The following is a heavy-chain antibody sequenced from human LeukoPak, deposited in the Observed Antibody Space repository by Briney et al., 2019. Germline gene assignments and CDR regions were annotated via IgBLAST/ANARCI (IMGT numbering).Heavy chain of an antibody. D-gene: IGHD1-20*01. J-gene: IGHJ4*02. Sequence: ASVKVSCKASGYTFTSYGISWVRQAPGQGLEWMGWISAYNGNTNYAQKLQGRVTMTTDTSTSTAYMELSRLRSDDTAVYYCARPQRITGSYYFDYWGQGTLVTVSS. V-gene: IGHV1-18*01. CDR1: GYTFTSYG. CDR2: ISAYNGNT. CDR3: ARPQRITGSYYFDY.